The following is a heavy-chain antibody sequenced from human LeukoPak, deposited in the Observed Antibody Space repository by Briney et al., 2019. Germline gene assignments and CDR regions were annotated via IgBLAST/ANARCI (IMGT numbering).Heavy chain of an antibody. J-gene: IGHJ4*02. Sequence: PGGSLRLSCAASGFTFSSYAMHWVRQAPGKGLEWVAVISYDGSNKYYADSVKGRFTISRDNSKNTLYLQMNSLRAEDTAVYYCARDNYSGSDYWGQGTLVTVSS. CDR1: GFTFSSYA. D-gene: IGHD4-11*01. V-gene: IGHV3-30-3*01. CDR3: ARDNYSGSDY. CDR2: ISYDGSNK.